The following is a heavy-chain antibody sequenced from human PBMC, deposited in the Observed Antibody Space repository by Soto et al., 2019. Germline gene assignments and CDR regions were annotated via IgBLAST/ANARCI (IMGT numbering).Heavy chain of an antibody. V-gene: IGHV3-9*01. Sequence: PGGSLRLSCAASGFTFDDYAMYWVRQVLGKGLEWVSSISWNSGNIGYADSVKGRFTISRDNAKNSLYLQMNSLRDEDTAVSFCARHPDGIIDFDYWGQGTQVTVSS. CDR2: ISWNSGNI. D-gene: IGHD3-10*01. CDR3: ARHPDGIIDFDY. J-gene: IGHJ4*02. CDR1: GFTFDDYA.